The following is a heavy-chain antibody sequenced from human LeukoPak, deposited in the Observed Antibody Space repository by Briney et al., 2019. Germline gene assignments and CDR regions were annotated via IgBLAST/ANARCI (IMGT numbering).Heavy chain of an antibody. V-gene: IGHV4-59*01. J-gene: IGHJ4*02. CDR3: AAGIAVAGPFDY. D-gene: IGHD6-19*01. Sequence: SETLSLTCTVSGGSIGSYYWSWIRQPPGKGLEWIGYIYYSGSTNYNPSLKSRVTISVDTSKNQFSLKLSSVTAADTAVYYCAAGIAVAGPFDYWGQGTLVTVSS. CDR2: IYYSGST. CDR1: GGSIGSYY.